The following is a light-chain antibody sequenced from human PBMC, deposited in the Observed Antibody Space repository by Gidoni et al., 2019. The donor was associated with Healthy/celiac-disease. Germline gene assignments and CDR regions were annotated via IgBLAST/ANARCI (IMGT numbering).Light chain of an antibody. CDR2: EGS. V-gene: IGLV2-23*01. CDR1: SSDVGSYNL. Sequence: HSAFPTPAPVSGSLGKSITISCTGTSSDVGSYNLVSWYQQHPGKAPKLMIYEGSKRPSGVSNRFSGSKSGNTASLTISGLQAEDEADYYCCSYAGSSTYVFGTGTKVTVL. J-gene: IGLJ1*01. CDR3: CSYAGSSTYV.